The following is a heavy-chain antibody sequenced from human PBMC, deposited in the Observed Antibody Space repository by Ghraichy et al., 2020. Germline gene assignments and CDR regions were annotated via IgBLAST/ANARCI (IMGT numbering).Heavy chain of an antibody. V-gene: IGHV3-23*01. CDR1: GFTFSSYA. CDR3: AKDVRSGSSAFDI. D-gene: IGHD6-25*01. CDR2: ISGSGGST. J-gene: IGHJ3*02. Sequence: LTGAASGFTFSSYAMSWVRQAPGKGLEWVSAISGSGGSTYYADSVKGRFTISRDNSKNTLYLQMNSLRAEDTAVYYCAKDVRSGSSAFDIWGQGTMVTVSS.